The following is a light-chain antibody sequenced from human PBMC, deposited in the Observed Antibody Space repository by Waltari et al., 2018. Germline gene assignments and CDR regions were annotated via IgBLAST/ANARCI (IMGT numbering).Light chain of an antibody. V-gene: IGLV1-44*01. CDR3: AAWDDRLNGRWE. J-gene: IGLJ3*02. Sequence: QSVLTQPPSASGTPGQPVTISCSCSSSNIGHTVVNLYRLVPGTTPKLLIYRNDQRPSGVPDRFSGSKSGTSASLAISGLRSEDEGDYFCAAWDDRLNGRWEFGGGTKLTVL. CDR1: SSNIGHTV. CDR2: RND.